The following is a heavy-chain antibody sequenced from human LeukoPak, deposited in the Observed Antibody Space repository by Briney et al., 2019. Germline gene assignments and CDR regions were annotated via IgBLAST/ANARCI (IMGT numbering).Heavy chain of an antibody. CDR1: GGSFSGYY. J-gene: IGHJ6*03. CDR2: INHSGST. V-gene: IGHV4-34*01. Sequence: SETLSLTCAVYGGSFSGYYWSWIRQPPGKGLEWIGEINHSGSTSYNPSLKSRVTISVDTSKNQFSLKLSSVTAADTAVYYCARSGTPRRPGGYYYYYYMDVWGKGTTVTISS. D-gene: IGHD1-14*01. CDR3: ARSGTPRRPGGYYYYYYMDV.